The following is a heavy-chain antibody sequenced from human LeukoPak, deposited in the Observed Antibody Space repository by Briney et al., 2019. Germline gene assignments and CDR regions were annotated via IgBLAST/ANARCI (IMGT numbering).Heavy chain of an antibody. CDR1: GFTFSSYG. CDR3: ARDLSSNPYYCSSTSCYLGYYFDY. V-gene: IGHV3-30*02. Sequence: GGSLRLSCAASGFTFSSYGMHWVRQAPGKGLEWVAFIRYDGSNKYYADSVKGRFTISRDNSKNTLYLQMNSLRAEDTAVYYCARDLSSNPYYCSSTSCYLGYYFDYWGQGTLVTVSS. D-gene: IGHD2-2*01. CDR2: IRYDGSNK. J-gene: IGHJ4*02.